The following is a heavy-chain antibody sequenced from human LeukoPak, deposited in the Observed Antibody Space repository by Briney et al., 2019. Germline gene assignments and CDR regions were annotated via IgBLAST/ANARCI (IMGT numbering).Heavy chain of an antibody. J-gene: IGHJ6*04. CDR2: IHASGTT. Sequence: PSETLSLTCTVSGASMNTYFWSWFRQPAGRGLEWIGRIHASGTTNYNPSLKSRVSMSIDVSKSQCSLRLNSVTAADTAVFYCARDIGSRVWGKGTTVIVSS. V-gene: IGHV4-4*07. D-gene: IGHD1-26*01. CDR1: GASMNTYF. CDR3: ARDIGSRV.